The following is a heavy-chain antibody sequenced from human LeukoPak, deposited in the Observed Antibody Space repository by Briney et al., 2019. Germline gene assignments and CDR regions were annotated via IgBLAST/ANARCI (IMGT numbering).Heavy chain of an antibody. D-gene: IGHD2-2*02. CDR2: ISSSSSDI. CDR1: GFTFSTYS. Sequence: AGSLRLSCAASGFTFSTYSMNWVRQAPGKGLEWVSSISSSSSDISYADSLKGRFTISRDNAKNSLYLQMNSLRAEDTAVYYCARDPIRLQHPYDYWGQGTLVTVSS. V-gene: IGHV3-21*01. J-gene: IGHJ4*02. CDR3: ARDPIRLQHPYDY.